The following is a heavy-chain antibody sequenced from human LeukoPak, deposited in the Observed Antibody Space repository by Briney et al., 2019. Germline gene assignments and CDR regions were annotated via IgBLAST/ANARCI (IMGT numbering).Heavy chain of an antibody. CDR2: VYPGDSDT. D-gene: IGHD1-26*01. V-gene: IGHV5-51*01. CDR1: GYIFSRYW. Sequence: GESQKISCKASGYIFSRYWIAWVRQVPGKGLEWMGIVYPGDSDTRYSPSFRGQVTISADTSISTTYLQWSSLKASDTAIYYCARHRGGYGNYEDWFDPWGQGTLVTVSS. J-gene: IGHJ5*02. CDR3: ARHRGGYGNYEDWFDP.